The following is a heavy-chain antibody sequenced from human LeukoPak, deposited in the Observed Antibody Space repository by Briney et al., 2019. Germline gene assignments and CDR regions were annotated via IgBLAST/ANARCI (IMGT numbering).Heavy chain of an antibody. CDR3: AREYRWLLDYYYYGMDV. CDR2: IYYSGST. J-gene: IGHJ6*02. Sequence: SETLSLTCTVSGGSISSGGYYWSWIRQHPGKGQEWIGHIYYSGSTYYNPSLKSRVTISVDTSKNQFSLKLSSVTAADTAVYYCAREYRWLLDYYYYGMDVWGQGTTVTVSS. V-gene: IGHV4-31*03. D-gene: IGHD2-21*02. CDR1: GGSISSGGYY.